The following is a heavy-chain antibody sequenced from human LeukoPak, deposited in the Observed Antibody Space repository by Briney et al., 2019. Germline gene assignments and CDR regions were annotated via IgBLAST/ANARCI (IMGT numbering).Heavy chain of an antibody. CDR2: INHSGST. J-gene: IGHJ4*02. CDR1: GGSFSGYY. V-gene: IGHV4-34*01. D-gene: IGHD3-16*02. CDR3: ARQYYDYVWGSYRYGPFDY. Sequence: SETLSLTCAVYGGSFSGYYWSWIRQPPGKGLEWIGEINHSGSTNYNPSLKSRVTISVDTSKNQFSLKLSSVTAADTAVYYCARQYYDYVWGSYRYGPFDYWGQGTLVTVSS.